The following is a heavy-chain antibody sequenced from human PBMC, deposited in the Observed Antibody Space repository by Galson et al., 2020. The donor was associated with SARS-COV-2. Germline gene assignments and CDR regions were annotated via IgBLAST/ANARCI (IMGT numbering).Heavy chain of an antibody. CDR2: TYYRSKWNN. CDR1: GDNVSSDRAA. D-gene: IGHD1-1*01. V-gene: IGHV6-1*01. J-gene: IGHJ4*02. Sequence: SQTLSLTCAISGDNVSSDRAAWNWIRQSPSRGLEWLGRTYYRSKWNNDYAVSMKGRLIINPDTSENQFSLQLDSVTPEDTAVYYCARDPSDWTFFDYGGQGTRVTGSS. CDR3: ARDPSDWTFFDY.